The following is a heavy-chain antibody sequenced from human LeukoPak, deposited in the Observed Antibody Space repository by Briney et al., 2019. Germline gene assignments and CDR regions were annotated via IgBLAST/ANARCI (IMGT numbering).Heavy chain of an antibody. J-gene: IGHJ6*03. CDR2: ISWNSGSI. CDR3: AKDRIAAPRGYYYYMDV. Sequence: GGSLRLSCAASGFTFDDYAMHWVRQAPGKGLEWVSGISWNSGSIGYADSVKGRFTISRDNAKNSLYLQMNSLRAEDTALYYCAKDRIAAPRGYYYYMDVWGKGTTVTVSS. CDR1: GFTFDDYA. V-gene: IGHV3-9*01. D-gene: IGHD6-6*01.